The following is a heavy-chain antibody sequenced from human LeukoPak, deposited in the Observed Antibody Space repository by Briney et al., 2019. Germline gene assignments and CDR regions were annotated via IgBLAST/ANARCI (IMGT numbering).Heavy chain of an antibody. J-gene: IGHJ5*02. CDR3: AREFSEVPAGIGGIRRFDP. D-gene: IGHD3-16*02. CDR2: MNPNSGNT. Sequence: GASVKVSCKASGYTFSSYDINWVRQATGQGLEWMGSMNPNSGNTGYAQKFQGRVTMTSNTSIGTAYMELSSLRSEDTAVYYCAREFSEVPAGIGGIRRFDPWGQGTLVTVSS. V-gene: IGHV1-8*01. CDR1: GYTFSSYD.